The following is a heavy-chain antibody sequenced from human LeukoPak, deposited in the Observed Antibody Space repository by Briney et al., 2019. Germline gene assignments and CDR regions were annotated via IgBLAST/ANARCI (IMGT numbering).Heavy chain of an antibody. CDR3: ARPYFQWELRY. Sequence: ASVKVSCKASGYTFSGYYIHWVRQAPGQGLEWMGWINPNSGGTNYAQKFQGRVTMTRDTSISTVYMEMSRLRYDDTVVYYCARPYFQWELRYWGPGTLVTVSS. CDR2: INPNSGGT. V-gene: IGHV1-2*02. CDR1: GYTFSGYY. J-gene: IGHJ4*02. D-gene: IGHD1-26*01.